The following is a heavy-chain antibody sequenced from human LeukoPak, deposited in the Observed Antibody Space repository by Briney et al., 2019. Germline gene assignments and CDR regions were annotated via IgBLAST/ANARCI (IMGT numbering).Heavy chain of an antibody. J-gene: IGHJ4*02. V-gene: IGHV3-23*01. CDR2: ITGSGDSA. Sequence: PGGSLRLSCAPSGFTFTNYAMSWVRQAPGKGLEWVSSITGSGDSAYYADSVKGRFTISRDNPKDTLYLQMNSLRAEDTAIYFCAKDEAWRPAADWGQGTLVTVSS. CDR1: GFTFTNYA. D-gene: IGHD2-2*01. CDR3: AKDEAWRPAAD.